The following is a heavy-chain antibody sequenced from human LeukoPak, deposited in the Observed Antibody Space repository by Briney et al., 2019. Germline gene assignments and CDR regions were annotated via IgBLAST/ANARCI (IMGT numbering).Heavy chain of an antibody. J-gene: IGHJ4*02. D-gene: IGHD3-3*01. CDR2: IRYDGSNK. Sequence: GGSLRLSCAASGFTFSTYGMHWVRQAPGKGLEWVAFIRYDGSNKYYADSVKGRFTISRDNSKNTLYLQMNSLRAEDTAVYYCAKQRNYDFWSGYSPRVGDYWGQGTLVTVSS. CDR3: AKQRNYDFWSGYSPRVGDY. V-gene: IGHV3-30*02. CDR1: GFTFSTYG.